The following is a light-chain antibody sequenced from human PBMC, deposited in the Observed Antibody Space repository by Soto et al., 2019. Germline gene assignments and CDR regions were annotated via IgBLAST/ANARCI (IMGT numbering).Light chain of an antibody. Sequence: DIQMTQSPSTLSASVGDRVTITCRASQSISNWLAWYQQKPGKAPKVLIYKASSLKSGVPSRFSGSGSGTEFTLTISSLQPDDFATYYCQQYNNYPYTFGPGTNLEIK. CDR1: QSISNW. J-gene: IGKJ2*01. CDR2: KAS. V-gene: IGKV1-5*03. CDR3: QQYNNYPYT.